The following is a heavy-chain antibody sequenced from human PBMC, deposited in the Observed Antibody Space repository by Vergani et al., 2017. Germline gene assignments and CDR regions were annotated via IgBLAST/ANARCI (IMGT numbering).Heavy chain of an antibody. CDR2: IIPIFGTA. J-gene: IGHJ4*02. Sequence: QVQLVQSGAEVKKPGSSVKVSCKASGGTFSSFAISWVRQAPGQGLEWMGGIIPIFGTANYAQKFQGRVTITADESTSTAYMGLSSLRSEETAVYYCARDQFYAPARIVVVPPSGDYWGQGTLVTVSS. CDR3: ARDQFYAPARIVVVPPSGDY. CDR1: GGTFSSFA. V-gene: IGHV1-69*01. D-gene: IGHD2-2*01.